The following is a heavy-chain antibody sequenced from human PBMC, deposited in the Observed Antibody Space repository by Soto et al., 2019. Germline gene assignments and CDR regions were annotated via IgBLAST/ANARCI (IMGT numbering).Heavy chain of an antibody. V-gene: IGHV3-33*01. CDR2: IWYDGSNK. D-gene: IGHD5-18*01. CDR3: ARDAFEPGYSYGSIDY. Sequence: GESLKISCAASGFTFSSYGMHWVRQAPGKGLEWVAVIWYDGSNKYYADSVKGRFTISRDNSKNTLYLQMNSLRAEDTAVYYCARDAFEPGYSYGSIDYWGQGTLVTVSS. J-gene: IGHJ4*02. CDR1: GFTFSSYG.